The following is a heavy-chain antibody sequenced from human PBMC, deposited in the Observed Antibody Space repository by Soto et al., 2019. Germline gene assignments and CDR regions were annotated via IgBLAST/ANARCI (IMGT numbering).Heavy chain of an antibody. CDR3: ARGRRRYCSSTSCYRAPNWFDP. V-gene: IGHV4-34*01. D-gene: IGHD2-2*02. Sequence: SETLSLTCAVYGGSFSGYYWSWIRQPPGKGLEWIGEINHSGSTNYNPSLKSRVTISVDTSKNQFSLKLSSVTAADTAVYYCARGRRRYCSSTSCYRAPNWFDPWGQGTLVTVSS. CDR1: GGSFSGYY. J-gene: IGHJ5*02. CDR2: INHSGST.